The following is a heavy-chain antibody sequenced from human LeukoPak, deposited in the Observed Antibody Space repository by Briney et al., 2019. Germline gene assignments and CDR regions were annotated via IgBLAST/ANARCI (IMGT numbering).Heavy chain of an antibody. CDR1: GYTFTSFD. CDR2: IIPILGIA. V-gene: IGHV1-69*04. J-gene: IGHJ6*02. CDR3: ASAYYGSGSYYYYGMDV. Sequence: SVKVSCKASGYTFTSFDINWVRQAPGQGLEWMGRIIPILGIANYAQKFQGRVTITADKSTSTVYMELSSLRSEDTAVYYCASAYYGSGSYYYYGMDVWGQGTTVTVSS. D-gene: IGHD3-10*01.